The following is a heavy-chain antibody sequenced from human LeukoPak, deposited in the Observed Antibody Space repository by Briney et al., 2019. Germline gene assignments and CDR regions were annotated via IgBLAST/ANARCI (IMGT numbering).Heavy chain of an antibody. Sequence: PGGSLRLSCAASGFTFSSYSMNWVRQAPGKGLEWVSSISSSSYIYYADSVKGRFTISRDNAKISLYLQMNSQRAEDTAVYYCARGSYCSGGSCYDAWFDPWGQGTLVTVSS. CDR3: ARGSYCSGGSCYDAWFDP. J-gene: IGHJ5*02. V-gene: IGHV3-21*04. D-gene: IGHD2-15*01. CDR1: GFTFSSYS. CDR2: ISSSSYI.